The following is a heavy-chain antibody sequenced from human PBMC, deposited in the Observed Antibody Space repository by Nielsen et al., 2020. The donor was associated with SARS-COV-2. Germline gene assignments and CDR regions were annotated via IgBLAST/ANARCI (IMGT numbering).Heavy chain of an antibody. J-gene: IGHJ5*02. CDR1: GYTFTSYY. D-gene: IGHD3-10*01. CDR2: IIPIFGTA. Sequence: SVKVSCKASGYTFTSYYMHWVRQAPGQGLEWMGGIIPIFGTANYAQKFQGRVTITADKSTSTAYMELSSLRSEDTAVYYCARDPRISFGELRFDPWGQGTLVTVSS. CDR3: ARDPRISFGELRFDP. V-gene: IGHV1-69*06.